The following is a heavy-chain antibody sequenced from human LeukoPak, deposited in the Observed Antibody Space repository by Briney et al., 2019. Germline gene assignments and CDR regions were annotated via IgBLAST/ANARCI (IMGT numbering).Heavy chain of an antibody. Sequence: GGSLRLSCTASGFTFSSCTMNWVRRAPGKGLEWVSSISGSSSYIYYADSVKGRFTISRDNAKNSLYLQMNSLRAEDTAVYYCARDRPMVSANDAFDIWGQGTMVTVSS. V-gene: IGHV3-21*01. CDR1: GFTFSSCT. CDR2: ISGSSSYI. J-gene: IGHJ3*02. CDR3: ARDRPMVSANDAFDI. D-gene: IGHD3-10*01.